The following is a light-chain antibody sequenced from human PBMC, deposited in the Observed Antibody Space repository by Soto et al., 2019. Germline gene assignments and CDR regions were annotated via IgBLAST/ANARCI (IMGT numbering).Light chain of an antibody. V-gene: IGKV3-20*01. J-gene: IGKJ4*01. CDR3: EQYGSTPLT. CDR1: QSVANNY. Sequence: EIVLTQSPGTLWLSPGERATLSCRASQSVANNYLAWYQQKPGQAPRFLIYDASSRATGIPDRFSGSGSGTDFTLTISRLEPEDFAVYYSEQYGSTPLTFGGGTKVEIK. CDR2: DAS.